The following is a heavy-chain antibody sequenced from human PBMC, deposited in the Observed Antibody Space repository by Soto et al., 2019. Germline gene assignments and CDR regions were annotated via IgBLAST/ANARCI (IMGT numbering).Heavy chain of an antibody. V-gene: IGHV3-23*01. Sequence: GGSLRLSCAASGFTFSSYAMSWVRQAPGKGLEWVSAISGSGGSTYYADSVKGRFTISRDNSKNTLYLQMNSLRAEDTAVYYCAKDYSSSWYLGAGLHLPYYSSVMDVWGKGTTVTVSS. D-gene: IGHD6-13*01. CDR3: AKDYSSSWYLGAGLHLPYYSSVMDV. CDR1: GFTFSSYA. CDR2: ISGSGGST. J-gene: IGHJ6*04.